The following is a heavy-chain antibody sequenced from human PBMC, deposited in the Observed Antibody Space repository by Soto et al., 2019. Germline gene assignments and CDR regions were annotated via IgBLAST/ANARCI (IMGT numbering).Heavy chain of an antibody. CDR3: ARHSTAAAGSNY. Sequence: QLQLQESGPGLVKPSETLSLTCTVSGGSISSSSYYWGWIRQPPGKGLEWIGSIYYSGSTYYNPSLKSRVTISVDTSKNQFSLKLSSVTAADTAVYYCARHSTAAAGSNYWGQGTLVTVSS. V-gene: IGHV4-39*01. D-gene: IGHD6-13*01. CDR2: IYYSGST. CDR1: GGSISSSSYY. J-gene: IGHJ4*02.